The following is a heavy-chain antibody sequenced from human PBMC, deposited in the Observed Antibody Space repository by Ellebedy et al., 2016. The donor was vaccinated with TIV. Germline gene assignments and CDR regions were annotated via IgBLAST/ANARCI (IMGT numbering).Heavy chain of an antibody. CDR3: ARENPPNYDFWSGYYDADYYYGMDV. J-gene: IGHJ6*02. D-gene: IGHD3-3*01. Sequence: SVKVSXKASRGTFSSYAISWVRQAPGQGLEWMGGIIPIFGTANYAQKFQGRVTITADESTSTAYMELSSLRSEDTAVYYCARENPPNYDFWSGYYDADYYYGMDVWGQGTTVTVSS. CDR1: RGTFSSYA. V-gene: IGHV1-69*13. CDR2: IIPIFGTA.